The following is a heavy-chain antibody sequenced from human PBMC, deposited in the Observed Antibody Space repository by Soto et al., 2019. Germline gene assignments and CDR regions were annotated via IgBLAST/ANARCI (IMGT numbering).Heavy chain of an antibody. CDR2: IKSKTDGGTT. CDR1: GFTFSNAW. J-gene: IGHJ4*02. Sequence: EVQLVESGGGLVKPGGSLRLSCAASGFTFSNAWMNWVRQAPGKGLEWVGRIKSKTDGGTTDYAAPVKGRFTISRDDSKNTLYLQMNSLKTEDTAVYYCTTADYYDSSGGRFDYWGQGTLVTVSS. CDR3: TTADYYDSSGGRFDY. D-gene: IGHD3-22*01. V-gene: IGHV3-15*07.